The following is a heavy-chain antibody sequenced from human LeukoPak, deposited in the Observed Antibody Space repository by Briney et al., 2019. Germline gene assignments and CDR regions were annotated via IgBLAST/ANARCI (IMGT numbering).Heavy chain of an antibody. CDR2: ISGSGGST. D-gene: IGHD3-10*01. CDR3: ARADYYGSGVNWFDP. J-gene: IGHJ5*02. CDR1: GFTFSSYA. V-gene: IGHV3-23*01. Sequence: GGSLRLSCAASGFTFSSYAMSWVRQAPGKGLEWVSAISGSGGSTYYADSVKGRFTISRDNAKNSLYLQMNSLRAEDTAVYYCARADYYGSGVNWFDPWGQGTLVTVSS.